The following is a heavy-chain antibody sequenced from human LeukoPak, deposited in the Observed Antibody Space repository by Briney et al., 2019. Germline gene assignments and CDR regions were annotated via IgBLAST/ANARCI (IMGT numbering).Heavy chain of an antibody. D-gene: IGHD4-17*01. V-gene: IGHV4-59*08. J-gene: IGHJ4*02. CDR3: ARLAYNGDYVNY. CDR2: IYYSGST. CDR1: GGSISSYY. Sequence: PSETLSLTCTVSGGSISSYYWSWIRQPPGKGLEWIGYIYYSGSTNYNPSLKSRVTISVDTSKNQFSLKLSSVTAADTAVYYCARLAYNGDYVNYWGQGTLVTVSS.